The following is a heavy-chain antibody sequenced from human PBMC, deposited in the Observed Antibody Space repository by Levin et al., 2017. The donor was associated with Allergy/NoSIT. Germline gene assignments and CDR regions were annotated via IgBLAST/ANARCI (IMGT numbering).Heavy chain of an antibody. V-gene: IGHV3-30-3*01. CDR1: GFSFSNYA. D-gene: IGHD6-13*01. CDR3: AKDLWENRMAAAGPNDF. Sequence: GGSLRLSCAASGFSFSNYAMHWVRQAPGKGLDWVAGTSYDGNNKFYPDSVQGRFTISRDNSKNTLYLQMNSLRAEDTAVYYCAKDLWENRMAAAGPNDFWGQGTLVTVSS. CDR2: TSYDGNNK. J-gene: IGHJ4*02.